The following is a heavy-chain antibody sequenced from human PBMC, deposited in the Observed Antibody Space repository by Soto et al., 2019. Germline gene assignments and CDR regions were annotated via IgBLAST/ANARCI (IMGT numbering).Heavy chain of an antibody. J-gene: IGHJ1*01. CDR2: ISPYNGNR. V-gene: IGHV1-18*04. CDR3: ATQPENITIPPTYSQR. D-gene: IGHD3-9*01. CDR1: GYTFSRYG. Sequence: QVQLVQSGAEVKKPGASVKVSCKTSGYTFSRYGISWVRQAPGQGLEWMGWISPYNGNRNYAQNLQGRVTMTTDATASTAYSQLRSLASDDTPVYYSATQPENITIPPTYSQRWGPVAL.